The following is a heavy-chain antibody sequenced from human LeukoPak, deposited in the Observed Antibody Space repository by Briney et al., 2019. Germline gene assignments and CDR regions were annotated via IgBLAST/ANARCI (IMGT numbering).Heavy chain of an antibody. CDR2: IYSGGST. CDR1: GFTVSSNY. Sequence: GGSLRLSCAASGFTVSSNYMSWVRQAPGKGLAWVSVIYSGGSTYYADSVKGRFTISRDNSKNTLYLQMSSLRPEDTAVYYCVKTMVTFGGLIRTDAFDVWGQGTVVTVSS. D-gene: IGHD3-16*01. CDR3: VKTMVTFGGLIRTDAFDV. V-gene: IGHV3-66*01. J-gene: IGHJ3*01.